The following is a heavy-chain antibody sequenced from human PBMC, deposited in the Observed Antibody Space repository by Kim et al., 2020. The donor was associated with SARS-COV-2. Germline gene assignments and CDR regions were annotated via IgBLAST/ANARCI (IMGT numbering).Heavy chain of an antibody. J-gene: IGHJ5*02. Sequence: SETLSLTCTVSGFSISSGYYWCWFRQPPRKGLQWIVNIFYSGSTSYNPSPNSRVTISVDTSKNQFSLTLTAVTAADFGSYYCASMKLGGDSDPWGQGTLVTVSS. V-gene: IGHV4-38-2*02. CDR1: GFSISSGYY. D-gene: IGHD2-21*01. CDR3: ASMKLGGDSDP. CDR2: IFYSGST.